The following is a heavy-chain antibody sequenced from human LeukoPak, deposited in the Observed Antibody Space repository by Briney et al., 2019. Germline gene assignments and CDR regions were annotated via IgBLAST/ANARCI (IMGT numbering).Heavy chain of an antibody. CDR3: ARVGEGDIAAAGIAWFDP. CDR2: IYSGGST. CDR1: GFTFSSFA. D-gene: IGHD6-13*01. J-gene: IGHJ5*02. V-gene: IGHV3-66*02. Sequence: GGSLRLSCAASGFTFSSFAMSWVRQAPGKGLEWVSVIYSGGSTYYADSVKGRFTISRDNSKNTLYLQMNSLRAEDTAVYYCARVGEGDIAAAGIAWFDPWGQGTLVTVSS.